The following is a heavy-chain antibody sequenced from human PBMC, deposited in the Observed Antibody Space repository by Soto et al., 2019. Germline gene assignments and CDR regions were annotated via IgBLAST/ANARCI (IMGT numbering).Heavy chain of an antibody. J-gene: IGHJ4*02. CDR2: IYYSGST. CDR1: GGSISSGGYY. D-gene: IGHD4-17*01. V-gene: IGHV4-31*03. Sequence: SETLSLTCTVSGGSISSGGYYWSWIRQHPGRGLEWIGYIYYSGSTYYNPSLKSRVTISVDTSKNHFSLQLRSVTAADTAVYYCARVGGDDFGDSGGFDYWGQGTQVTVSS. CDR3: ARVGGDDFGDSGGFDY.